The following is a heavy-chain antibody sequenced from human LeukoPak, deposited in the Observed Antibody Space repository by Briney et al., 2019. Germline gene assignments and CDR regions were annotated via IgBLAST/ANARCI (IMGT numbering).Heavy chain of an antibody. V-gene: IGHV3-23*01. CDR2: ISGSGGST. CDR1: GFTFSSYA. D-gene: IGHD3-22*01. Sequence: GGSLRLSCAASGFTFSSYAMSWVRQAPGKGLEWVSAISGSGGSTYYADSVKGRFTISRDNAKNSLYLQMNSLRAEDTAVYYCARDQATTYYYDSSAHADFDYWGQGTLVTVSS. CDR3: ARDQATTYYYDSSAHADFDY. J-gene: IGHJ4*02.